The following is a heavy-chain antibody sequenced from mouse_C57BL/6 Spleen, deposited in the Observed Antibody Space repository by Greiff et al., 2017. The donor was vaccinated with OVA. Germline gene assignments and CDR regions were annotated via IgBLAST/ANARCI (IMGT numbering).Heavy chain of an antibody. V-gene: IGHV5-6*01. CDR1: GFTFSSYG. J-gene: IGHJ4*01. Sequence: EVKLVESGGDLVKPGGSLKLSCAASGFTFSSYGLSWVRQTPDKRLEWVATISSGGSSTYSPDSVKGRFTISRDNAKNTLYLQMRSLKAEDTAMYYCLRDYDEDYYYAIDYWGQGTSVTVSS. CDR3: LRDYDEDYYYAIDY. D-gene: IGHD2-4*01. CDR2: ISSGGSST.